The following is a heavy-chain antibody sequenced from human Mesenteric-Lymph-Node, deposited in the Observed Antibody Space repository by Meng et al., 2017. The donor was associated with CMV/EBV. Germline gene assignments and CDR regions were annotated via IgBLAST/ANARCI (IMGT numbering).Heavy chain of an antibody. CDR2: INHSEST. Sequence: SETLSLTCTVSGGSISSSDYYWSWIRQPPGKGLEWIGEINHSESTNYNPSLKSRVAISIDTSKNQFSLKLSSVTAADTAVYYCARTAYYTSFLGWFDPWGQGTLVTVSS. CDR1: GGSISSSDYY. D-gene: IGHD2-2*02. CDR3: ARTAYYTSFLGWFDP. V-gene: IGHV4-39*07. J-gene: IGHJ5*02.